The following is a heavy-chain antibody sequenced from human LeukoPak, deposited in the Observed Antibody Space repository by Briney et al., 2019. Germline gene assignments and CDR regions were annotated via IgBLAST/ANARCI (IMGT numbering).Heavy chain of an antibody. CDR1: GYNFASAYW. D-gene: IGHD3-16*01. CDR3: ARTTYTYAYLY. CDR2: IFPDDSDT. V-gene: IGHV5-51*01. Sequence: GESLKISCKASGYNFASAYWIAWVRQVPGKGLEWMGVIFPDDSDTRYSPSFQGQVTMSVDKSLTTAYLHWNSLKASDTATYFCARTTYTYAYLYWGQGTLVTVSS. J-gene: IGHJ4*02.